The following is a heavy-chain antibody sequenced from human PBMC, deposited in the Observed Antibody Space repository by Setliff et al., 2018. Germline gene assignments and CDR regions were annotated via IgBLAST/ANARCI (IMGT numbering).Heavy chain of an antibody. CDR1: GYTFRSYG. CDR3: ARVTGVTTFGVIMKDFEF. D-gene: IGHD3-3*01. CDR2: IIPIFGTA. Sequence: SVKVSCKASGYTFRSYGISWVRQAPGQGLEWMGGIIPIFGTANYAQKFQGRVTITTDESTSTAYMELSSLRSEDTAVYYCARVTGVTTFGVIMKDFEFWGQGTLVTVSS. V-gene: IGHV1-69*05. J-gene: IGHJ4*02.